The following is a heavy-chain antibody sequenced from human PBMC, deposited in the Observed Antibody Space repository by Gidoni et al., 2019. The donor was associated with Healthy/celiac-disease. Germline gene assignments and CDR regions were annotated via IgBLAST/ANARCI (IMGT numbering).Heavy chain of an antibody. V-gene: IGHV1-69*08. CDR1: GGTFSSYT. J-gene: IGHJ3*02. CDR3: AREERRRIEAFDI. Sequence: QVQLVQSGAEVKKPGSSVKVSCKASGGTFSSYTISWVRQAPGQGLEWMGRIIPILGIANYAQKFQGRVTITADKSTSTAYMELSSLRSEDTAVYYCAREERRRIEAFDIWGQGTMVTVSS. CDR2: IIPILGIA. D-gene: IGHD1-1*01.